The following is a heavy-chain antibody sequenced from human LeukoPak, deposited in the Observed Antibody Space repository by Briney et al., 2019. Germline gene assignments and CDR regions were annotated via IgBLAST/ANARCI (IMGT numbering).Heavy chain of an antibody. Sequence: GESLKISCQSFGYNFTPYWIGWVRQMPGKGLEWMGIIYPGDSDTRYSPSFQGQVTISADKSISTAYLQWSSLKASDTAMYYCARRDYYDSSFDYWGQGTLVTVSS. CDR2: IYPGDSDT. CDR3: ARRDYYDSSFDY. V-gene: IGHV5-51*01. CDR1: GYNFTPYW. D-gene: IGHD3-22*01. J-gene: IGHJ4*02.